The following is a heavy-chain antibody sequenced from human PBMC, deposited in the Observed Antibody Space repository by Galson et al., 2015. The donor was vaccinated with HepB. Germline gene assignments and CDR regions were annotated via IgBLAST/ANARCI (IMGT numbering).Heavy chain of an antibody. CDR1: GLTFSSYG. V-gene: IGHV3-30*18. Sequence: SLRLSCAASGLTFSSYGMHWVRQAPGKGLEWVAIISYDGSNKYYADSVKGRFTISRDNSKNTLYPQMNSLRAEDTAVYYCAKGQYRELSEYYFDYWGQGTLVTVSS. CDR2: ISYDGSNK. J-gene: IGHJ4*02. CDR3: AKGQYRELSEYYFDY. D-gene: IGHD1-26*01.